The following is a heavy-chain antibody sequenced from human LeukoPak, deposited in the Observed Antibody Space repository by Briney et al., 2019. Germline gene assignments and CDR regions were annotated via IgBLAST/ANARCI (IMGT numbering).Heavy chain of an antibody. Sequence: ASVKVSCKASGYTFTSYGISWVRQAPGQGLEWMGWISGYKGNTNYAQRLQGRVTMTTDTSSSTAYMELRSLRSDDTAVYYCARDEGGNSSGYLLWGQGTLVTVSS. D-gene: IGHD3-22*01. CDR2: ISGYKGNT. J-gene: IGHJ4*02. V-gene: IGHV1-18*01. CDR3: ARDEGGNSSGYLL. CDR1: GYTFTSYG.